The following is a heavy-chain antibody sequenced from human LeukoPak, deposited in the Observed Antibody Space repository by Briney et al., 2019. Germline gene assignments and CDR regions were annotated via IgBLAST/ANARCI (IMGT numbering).Heavy chain of an antibody. CDR3: ARDTRYCSSTSCYVAFCFDY. J-gene: IGHJ4*02. D-gene: IGHD2-2*01. CDR2: IWCDGSKK. Sequence: PGRSLRLSCVASGFTFRNFGMHWVRQAPGKGPEWVATIWCDGSKKYYADSVKGRFTISRDNSKNTLYLQMNSLRAEDTAVYYCARDTRYCSSTSCYVAFCFDYWGQGTLVTVSS. CDR1: GFTFRNFG. V-gene: IGHV3-33*01.